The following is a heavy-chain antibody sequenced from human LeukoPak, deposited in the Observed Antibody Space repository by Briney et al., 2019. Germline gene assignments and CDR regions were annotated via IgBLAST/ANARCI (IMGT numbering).Heavy chain of an antibody. J-gene: IGHJ4*02. D-gene: IGHD3-9*01. CDR2: IYYSGST. V-gene: IGHV4-39*01. CDR3: ARTLYDILTASYFGSSQLFDT. Sequence: SETLSLTCTVSGGSIRSTDYYWGWVRQPPGKGLVWIGSIYYSGSTYYNPSLKSRVTISVDTSKNQFSLKLSSVTAADTAVYYCARTLYDILTASYFGSSQLFDTWGQGTLVTASS. CDR1: GGSIRSTDYY.